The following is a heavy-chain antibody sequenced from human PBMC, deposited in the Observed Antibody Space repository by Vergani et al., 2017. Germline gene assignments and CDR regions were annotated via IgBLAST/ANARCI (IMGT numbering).Heavy chain of an antibody. D-gene: IGHD2-15*01. Sequence: VELLESGGGLAKPGGSLRVSCSASGFRVTTYYMSWVRQPPGKGLEWGSVIKSDGRTSYAESVRGRVTISRDTSRNAVYLQMNILRVEDTGVYYCTRSECSGTTCYGHYFDLWGHGVLVTVSS. J-gene: IGHJ4*01. CDR1: GFRVTTYY. CDR3: TRSECSGTTCYGHYFDL. V-gene: IGHV3-66*02. CDR2: IKSDGRT.